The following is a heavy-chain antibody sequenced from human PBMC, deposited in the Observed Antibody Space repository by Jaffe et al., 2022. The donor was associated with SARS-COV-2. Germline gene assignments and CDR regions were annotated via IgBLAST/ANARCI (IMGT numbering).Heavy chain of an antibody. V-gene: IGHV4-61*02. CDR1: GGSINSNNYY. Sequence: QVQLQESGPGLVKPSQTLSLTCTVSGGSINSNNYYWNWIRQPAGKGLEWIGRIYSSGAPTYNPSLKSRVTISVDTSKNQFSLKLSSVTAADTAVYFCASDGSSSWFYFHLWGQGTLVTVSS. D-gene: IGHD6-13*01. J-gene: IGHJ1*01. CDR3: ASDGSSSWFYFHL. CDR2: IYSSGAP.